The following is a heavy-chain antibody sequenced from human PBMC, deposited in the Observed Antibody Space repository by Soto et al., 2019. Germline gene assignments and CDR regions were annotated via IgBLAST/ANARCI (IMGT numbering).Heavy chain of an antibody. J-gene: IGHJ6*02. V-gene: IGHV1-18*01. CDR2: ISAYNGNT. CDR3: ARDRATYYDFWSGYSYYYYGMDV. Sequence: RASVKVSCKASGYTFTSYGISWVRQAPGQGLEWMGWISAYNGNTNYAQRLQGRVTMTTDTSTSTAYMELRSLRSDDTAVYYCARDRATYYDFWSGYSYYYYGMDVWGQGTTVTVSS. CDR1: GYTFTSYG. D-gene: IGHD3-3*01.